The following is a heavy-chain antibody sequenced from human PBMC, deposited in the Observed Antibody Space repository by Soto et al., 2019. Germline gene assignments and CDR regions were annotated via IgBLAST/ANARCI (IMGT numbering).Heavy chain of an antibody. V-gene: IGHV4-34*01. J-gene: IGHJ4*02. CDR1: GGSFSGYY. D-gene: IGHD3-3*01. CDR3: ASQYYDLWSGRFDS. Sequence: PSETLSLTCAVYGGSFSGYYWSWIRQPPGKGLEWIGEINHSGSTNYNPSLKSRVTISADRSRNQFSLKLSSVTAADTAMYYCASQYYDLWSGRFDSRGQGTLVTVSS. CDR2: INHSGST.